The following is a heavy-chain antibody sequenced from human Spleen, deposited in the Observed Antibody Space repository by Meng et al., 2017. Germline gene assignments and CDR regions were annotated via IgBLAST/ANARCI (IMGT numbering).Heavy chain of an antibody. D-gene: IGHD4-17*01. CDR1: GGSISSYY. V-gene: IGHV4-59*01. J-gene: IGHJ5*02. Sequence: SETLSLTCTVSGGSISSYYWSWIRQPPGKGLEWIGYIYYSGSTNYNPSLKSRVTISVDTSKNQFSLKLSSVTAADTAVYYCARDLSTDYGDYGSPGDWFDPWGQGTLVTVSS. CDR3: ARDLSTDYGDYGSPGDWFDP. CDR2: IYYSGST.